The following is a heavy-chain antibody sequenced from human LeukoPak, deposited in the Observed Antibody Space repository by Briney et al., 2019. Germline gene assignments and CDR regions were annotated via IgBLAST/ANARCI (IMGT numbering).Heavy chain of an antibody. V-gene: IGHV3-48*03. D-gene: IGHD2-15*01. CDR2: ISSSGSTI. CDR3: SKYAPGGVCSCGSCFDY. Sequence: GGSLRLSCAASGFTFSSYEMNWVRQAPGKGLEWVSYISSSGSTIYYADSVKGRFTISRDKAKNSLYMQLNSLRSEDTAVYYCSKYAPGGVCSCGSCFDYWGQGNLVTV. J-gene: IGHJ4*02. CDR1: GFTFSSYE.